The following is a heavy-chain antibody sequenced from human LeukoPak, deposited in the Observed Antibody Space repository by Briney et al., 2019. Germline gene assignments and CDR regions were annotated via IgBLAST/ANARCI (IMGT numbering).Heavy chain of an antibody. V-gene: IGHV4-4*07. Sequence: SETLSLTCTVSGGSISSYYWSWIRQPAGKGLEWIGRIYTSGSTNYNPSLKSRVTMSVDTSKYQFSLKLSSVTAADTAVYYCARALRDIVVVPAAIRNYYYYYYMDVWGKGTTVTVSS. J-gene: IGHJ6*03. CDR3: ARALRDIVVVPAAIRNYYYYYYMDV. CDR1: GGSISSYY. CDR2: IYTSGST. D-gene: IGHD2-2*02.